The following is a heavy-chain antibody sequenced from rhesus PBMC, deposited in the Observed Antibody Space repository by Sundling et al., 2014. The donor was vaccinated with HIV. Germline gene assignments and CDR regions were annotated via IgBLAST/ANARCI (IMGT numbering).Heavy chain of an antibody. CDR3: ARDGKYCSGTYCFARDYYGLDS. D-gene: IGHD2-27*01. CDR2: IYSSGNT. CDR1: GGSIRDSFY. Sequence: QVQLRESGPGLVKPSETPVPSPALSLGGSIRDSFYWSWIRQSPGKGLEWIGNIYSSGNTYYNPSHRSRVTISTDTFRNQFSLKLSSVTAADTAVYYCARDGKYCSGTYCFARDYYGLDSWGQGVVVTVSS. V-gene: IGHV4-106*01. J-gene: IGHJ6*01.